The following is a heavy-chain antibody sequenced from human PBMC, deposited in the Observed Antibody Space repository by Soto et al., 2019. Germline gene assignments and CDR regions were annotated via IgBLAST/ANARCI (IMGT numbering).Heavy chain of an antibody. CDR2: IYYSGST. CDR1: GGSISSGGYY. J-gene: IGHJ3*02. CDR3: AGYCSSTSCYPDAFDI. Sequence: SETLSLTCTVSGGSISSGGYYWSWIRQHPGKGLEWIGYIYYSGSTYYNPSLKSRVTISVDTSKNQFSLKLSSVTAADTAVYYCAGYCSSTSCYPDAFDIWGQGTMVTVSS. V-gene: IGHV4-31*03. D-gene: IGHD2-2*01.